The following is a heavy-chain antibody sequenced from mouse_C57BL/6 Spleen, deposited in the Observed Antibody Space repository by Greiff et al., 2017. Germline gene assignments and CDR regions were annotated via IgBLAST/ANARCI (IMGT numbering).Heavy chain of an antibody. V-gene: IGHV3-8*01. D-gene: IGHD1-1*01. CDR2: ISYSGST. CDR3: ARYEDYYGSSYWYFDV. CDR1: GYSITSDY. J-gene: IGHJ1*03. Sequence: VQLQQSGPGLAKPSQTLSLTCSVTGYSITSDYWNWIRKFPGNKLEYMGYISYSGSTYYNPSLKSRISITRDTSKNQYYLQLNSVTTEDTATYYCARYEDYYGSSYWYFDVWGTGTTVTVSS.